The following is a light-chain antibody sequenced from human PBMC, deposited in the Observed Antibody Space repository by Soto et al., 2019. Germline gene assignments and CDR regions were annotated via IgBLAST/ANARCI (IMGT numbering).Light chain of an antibody. Sequence: QLVLTQPPSASASLGASVKLTCTLSSGHNSYAIAWHQQQPEKGPRYLMKLNSDGSHSKGDGLPDRFSGSSSGAERYLTISRLQSEDEADYYCQTWSTDIRVFGGGTKLTVL. CDR3: QTWSTDIRV. V-gene: IGLV4-69*01. CDR1: SGHNSYA. CDR2: LNSDGSH. J-gene: IGLJ3*02.